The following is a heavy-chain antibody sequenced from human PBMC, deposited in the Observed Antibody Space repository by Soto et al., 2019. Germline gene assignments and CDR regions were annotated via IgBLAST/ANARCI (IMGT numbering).Heavy chain of an antibody. CDR3: ARALQMVTTHAFDI. CDR2: ISISSSTI. J-gene: IGHJ3*02. V-gene: IGHV3-48*03. D-gene: IGHD4-17*01. CDR1: GVRLSSFE. Sequence: SLRLTCADVGVRLSSFEMNWVRQAPGKGLQWVSYISISSSTIYYADSVKGRFTISRDNAKNSLYLQMNSLRAEDTAVYYCARALQMVTTHAFDIWGQGTMVTVSS.